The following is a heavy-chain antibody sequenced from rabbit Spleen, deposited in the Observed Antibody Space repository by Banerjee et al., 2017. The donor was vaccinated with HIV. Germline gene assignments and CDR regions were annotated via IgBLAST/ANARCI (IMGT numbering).Heavy chain of an antibody. J-gene: IGHJ4*01. Sequence: QGQLVESGGGLVKPEGSLTLTCKASGFSFGDRDVMCWVRQAPGKGLEWIACINAATAKPVYATWAKGRFTISRTSSTTVTLRMTSLTAADTATYFCARDLVGVIGWNFYLWGQGTLVTVS. D-gene: IGHD1-1*01. CDR2: INAATAKP. CDR3: ARDLVGVIGWNFYL. CDR1: GFSFGDRDV. V-gene: IGHV1S45*01.